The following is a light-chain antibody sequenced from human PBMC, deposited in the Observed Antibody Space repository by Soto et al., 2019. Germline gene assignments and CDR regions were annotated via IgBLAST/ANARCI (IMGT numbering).Light chain of an antibody. V-gene: IGKV1-8*01. CDR1: QGLTSY. J-gene: IGKJ2*01. CDR2: AAS. CDR3: QQYYSYPYT. Sequence: AIRMTQSPSSFSASTGDTVTITCRASQGLTSYLAWYQQKPGKAPKLLIYAASTLQSGVPSRFSGSGSGTDFTLTIRSLESADFATYYCQQYYSYPYTFGQGNKLEIK.